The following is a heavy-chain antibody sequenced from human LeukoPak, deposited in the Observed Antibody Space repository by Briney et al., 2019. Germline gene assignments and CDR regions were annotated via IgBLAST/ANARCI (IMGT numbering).Heavy chain of an antibody. J-gene: IGHJ5*02. Sequence: ASVKVSCKASGYTFTSYGISWVRQAPGQGLEWMGWISAYNGNTNYAQKLQGRVTMTTDTSTSTAYMELRSLRSDDTAVYYCARNDYGDCVNLEDWFDPWGQGTLVTVSS. D-gene: IGHD4-17*01. CDR3: ARNDYGDCVNLEDWFDP. CDR1: GYTFTSYG. V-gene: IGHV1-18*01. CDR2: ISAYNGNT.